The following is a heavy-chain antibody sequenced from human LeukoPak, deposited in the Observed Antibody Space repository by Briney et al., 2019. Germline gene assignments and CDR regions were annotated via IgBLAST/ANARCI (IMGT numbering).Heavy chain of an antibody. D-gene: IGHD6-19*01. Sequence: PSQTLSLTCTVSGGSISSGGYYWSWIRQHPGKGLEWIGEINHSGSTNYNPSLKSRVTISVDTSKNQFSLKLSSVTAADTAVYHCARGWAIAVAVHFDYWGQGTLVTVSS. CDR2: INHSGST. CDR3: ARGWAIAVAVHFDY. J-gene: IGHJ4*02. V-gene: IGHV4-31*03. CDR1: GGSISSGGYY.